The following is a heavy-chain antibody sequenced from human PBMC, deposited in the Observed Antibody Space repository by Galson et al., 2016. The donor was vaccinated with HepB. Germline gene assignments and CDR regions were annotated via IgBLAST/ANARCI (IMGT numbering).Heavy chain of an antibody. CDR1: GYSFTSSY. Sequence: SVKVSCKASGYSFTSSYMHWVRQAPGQGLEWMGMINPNGGRTRYPQKLQGRVTMTRDTSTSTVYMDLNSLRSEDTAVYYCARDAGDYYDNRGNPYNGFDPLGQGTLVTVTS. V-gene: IGHV1-46*04. J-gene: IGHJ5*02. CDR2: INPNGGRT. D-gene: IGHD3-22*01. CDR3: ARDAGDYYDNRGNPYNGFDP.